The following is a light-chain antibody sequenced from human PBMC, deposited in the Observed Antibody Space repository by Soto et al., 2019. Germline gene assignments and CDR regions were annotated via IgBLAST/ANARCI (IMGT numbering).Light chain of an antibody. CDR3: HQYGSAPIS. CDR2: GAS. V-gene: IGKV3-20*01. Sequence: ETVLTQSPGTLSLSPGERATLSCRASESVSANYLAWHQQKPGQAPRLLISGASSRATGIPDRFSGSGSGTDFTLAISRLEPEDFAVYYCHQYGSAPISFGKGTRLEIK. J-gene: IGKJ5*01. CDR1: ESVSANY.